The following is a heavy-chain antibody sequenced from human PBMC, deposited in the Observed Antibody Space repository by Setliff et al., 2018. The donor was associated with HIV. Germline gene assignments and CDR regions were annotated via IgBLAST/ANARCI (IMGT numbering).Heavy chain of an antibody. Sequence: TSETLSLTCAVYGGSFSDNYWSWIRQSPGKGLEWIGEINHSGRTKYSPSLRSRVSISVDTSKTQFSLKLSSVTAADTAVYYCARVGYSYGFGRHRAYFQYWGQGTQVTVSS. D-gene: IGHD5-18*01. CDR1: GGSFSDNY. CDR2: INHSGRT. CDR3: ARVGYSYGFGRHRAYFQY. J-gene: IGHJ1*01. V-gene: IGHV4-34*01.